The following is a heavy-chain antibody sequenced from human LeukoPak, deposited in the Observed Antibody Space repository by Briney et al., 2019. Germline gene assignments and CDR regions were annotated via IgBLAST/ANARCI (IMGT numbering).Heavy chain of an antibody. CDR3: ARDTIAVAGYHFDY. CDR2: IYYSGST. Sequence: PSETLSLTCTVSGGSISSSSYYWGWIRQPPGKGLERIGSIYYSGSTYYNPSLKSRVTISVDTSKNQFSLKLSSATAADTAVYYCARDTIAVAGYHFDYWGQGTLVTVSS. V-gene: IGHV4-39*07. J-gene: IGHJ4*02. D-gene: IGHD6-19*01. CDR1: GGSISSSSYY.